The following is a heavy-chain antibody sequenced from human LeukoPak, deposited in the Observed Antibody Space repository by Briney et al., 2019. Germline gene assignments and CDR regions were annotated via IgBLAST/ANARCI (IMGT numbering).Heavy chain of an antibody. J-gene: IGHJ4*02. D-gene: IGHD3-10*01. V-gene: IGHV1-2*02. CDR2: INPNSGGT. Sequence: EASVKVSCKASGYTFTGYYMHWVRQAPGQGLEWMGWINPNSGGTNYAQKFQGRVTMTRDTSISTAYMELSRLRSDDTAVYYCARRRFTMVRGVTQPFDYWGQGTLVTVSS. CDR3: ARRRFTMVRGVTQPFDY. CDR1: GYTFTGYY.